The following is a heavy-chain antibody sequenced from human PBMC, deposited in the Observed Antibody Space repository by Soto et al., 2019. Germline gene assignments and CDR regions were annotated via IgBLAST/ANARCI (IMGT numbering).Heavy chain of an antibody. CDR1: GYTFSSSG. CDR2: ISVYIGET. Sequence: QVQLVQSGNEVRKPGASVKVSCKASGYTFSSSGISWVRQAPGQGLEWMGGISVYIGETHYVQNFRGRVNITIDTATTKAYMELRSLRSDDTAVYYCAGQHCSGTSCYSSDYWGQGTLVTVSS. D-gene: IGHD2-2*01. V-gene: IGHV1-18*04. CDR3: AGQHCSGTSCYSSDY. J-gene: IGHJ4*02.